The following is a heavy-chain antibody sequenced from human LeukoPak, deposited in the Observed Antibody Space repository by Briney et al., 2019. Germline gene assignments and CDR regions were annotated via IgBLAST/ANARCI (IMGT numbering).Heavy chain of an antibody. V-gene: IGHV1-2*02. CDR3: ARATSGYYDYLDY. Sequence: ASVKVSCKASGYTFIGYYMHWVRQAPGRGLEWMGWINPNSGGTNYAQKFQGRVTMTRDTSISTAYMELSRLRSDDTAVYYCARATSGYYDYLDYWGQGTLVTVSS. CDR1: GYTFIGYY. J-gene: IGHJ4*02. D-gene: IGHD3-22*01. CDR2: INPNSGGT.